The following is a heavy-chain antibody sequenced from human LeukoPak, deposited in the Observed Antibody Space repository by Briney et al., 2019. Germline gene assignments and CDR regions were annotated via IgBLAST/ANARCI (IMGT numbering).Heavy chain of an antibody. D-gene: IGHD4-23*01. J-gene: IGHJ4*02. Sequence: SETLSLTCTVSGASISSYYWSWIRQPPGKGLEWIGYLYNTRNTYYNPSLKSRVTISVDTSKNQFSLKVSSVTAADTAVYYCAREKNGNEPFDYWGQGTLVTVSS. CDR2: LYNTRNT. V-gene: IGHV4-59*01. CDR3: AREKNGNEPFDY. CDR1: GASISSYY.